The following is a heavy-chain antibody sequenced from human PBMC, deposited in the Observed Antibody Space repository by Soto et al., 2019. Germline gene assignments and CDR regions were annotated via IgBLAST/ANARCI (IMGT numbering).Heavy chain of an antibody. Sequence: QLQLQESGPGLVKPSETLSLTCTVSGGSISSSSYYWGWIRQPPGKVLEWIGSIYYSGSTYYNPSLKSRVTISVDKSKNQFYLWLSAVTAADTAVYYGARHGQYSSSSEYYYYYLGVWGKGTTVTVSS. J-gene: IGHJ6*03. CDR1: GGSISSSSYY. D-gene: IGHD6-6*01. V-gene: IGHV4-39*01. CDR3: ARHGQYSSSSEYYYYYLGV. CDR2: IYYSGST.